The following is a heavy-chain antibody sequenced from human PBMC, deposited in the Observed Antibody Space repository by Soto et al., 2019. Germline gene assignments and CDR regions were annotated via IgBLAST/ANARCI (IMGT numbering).Heavy chain of an antibody. J-gene: IGHJ6*02. CDR2: IIPIFGTA. D-gene: IGHD5-18*01. Sequence: QVQLVQSGAEVKKPGSSVKVSCKASGGTFSSYAISWVRQAPGQGLEWMGGIIPIFGTANYAQKFQGRVKLTPHESTSTAYMELSSLRSEDPSVYYCARDGGYSYGYAPPTPPSYYYGMDVWGQGTTVTVSS. CDR1: GGTFSSYA. V-gene: IGHV1-69*05. CDR3: ARDGGYSYGYAPPTPPSYYYGMDV.